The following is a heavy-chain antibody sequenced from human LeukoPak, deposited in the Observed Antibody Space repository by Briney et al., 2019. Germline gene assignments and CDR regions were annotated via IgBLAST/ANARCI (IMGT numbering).Heavy chain of an antibody. D-gene: IGHD1-26*01. CDR2: IYYSGST. J-gene: IGHJ4*02. CDR1: GGSISSGGSY. Sequence: SQTLSLTCTVSGGSISSGGSYWNWIRQHPGKGLEWIGYIYYSGSTYYNPSLKSRVTISVDTSKNQFSLKLSSVTAADTAVYFCAREQYSGSFFDYWAREPWSPSPQ. CDR3: AREQYSGSFFDY. V-gene: IGHV4-31*03.